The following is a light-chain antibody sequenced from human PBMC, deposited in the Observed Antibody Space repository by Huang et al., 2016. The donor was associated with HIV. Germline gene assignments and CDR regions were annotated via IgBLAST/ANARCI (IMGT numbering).Light chain of an antibody. Sequence: EIVMTQSPATLSVSPGERVILSCRASESVGSSLAWYQQKPGQAPRLRLYGAATRASGVPPRFSGSGSGTEFTLSISGLQSADFAVYYCQQYDKWPPLLTFGGGTKVEIK. CDR1: ESVGSS. J-gene: IGKJ4*01. CDR2: GAA. V-gene: IGKV3-15*01. CDR3: QQYDKWPPLLT.